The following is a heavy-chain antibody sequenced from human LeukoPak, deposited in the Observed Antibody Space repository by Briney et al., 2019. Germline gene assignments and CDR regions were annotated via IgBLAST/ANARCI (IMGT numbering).Heavy chain of an antibody. D-gene: IGHD1-26*01. V-gene: IGHV5-51*01. CDR3: ARQAIEGATKSNLDY. J-gene: IGHJ4*02. Sequence: GESLKISCQGSGYTFSNFWIAWVRQMPGKGLEWMGIIYPGDSDTRYSPSFQGQVTISADKSRSVAYLQWSGLKASDSAMYYCARQAIEGATKSNLDYWGQGTLVTVSS. CDR2: IYPGDSDT. CDR1: GYTFSNFW.